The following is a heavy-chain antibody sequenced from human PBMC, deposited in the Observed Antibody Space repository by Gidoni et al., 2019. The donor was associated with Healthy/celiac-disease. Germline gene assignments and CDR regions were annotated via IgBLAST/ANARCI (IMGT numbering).Heavy chain of an antibody. J-gene: IGHJ3*02. CDR3: ARDQVVPAAPDAFDI. Sequence: EVQLVESGGGLVQPGGSLRLACAAYGFTCSSYSMTWVRQAPGKGLALGSYISSSSRTIYYADSVKGRFTISRDNAKISLYLQMNSLRDEDTSVYYCARDQVVPAAPDAFDIWGQGTMVTVSS. D-gene: IGHD2-2*01. V-gene: IGHV3-48*02. CDR2: ISSSSRTI. CDR1: GFTCSSYS.